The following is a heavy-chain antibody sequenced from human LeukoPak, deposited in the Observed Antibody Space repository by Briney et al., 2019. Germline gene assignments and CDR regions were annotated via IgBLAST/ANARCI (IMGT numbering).Heavy chain of an antibody. V-gene: IGHV4-34*01. D-gene: IGHD4-23*01. CDR3: ASLRWNWYFDL. Sequence: SETLSLTCAISGGSFSGYYWSWIRQPPGMGLEWIGEINHSGTTNYNPSLKSRVTISVDTSKNQFSLKLSSVTAADTAVYYCASLRWNWYFDLWGRGTLVTVSS. CDR1: GGSFSGYY. CDR2: INHSGTT. J-gene: IGHJ2*01.